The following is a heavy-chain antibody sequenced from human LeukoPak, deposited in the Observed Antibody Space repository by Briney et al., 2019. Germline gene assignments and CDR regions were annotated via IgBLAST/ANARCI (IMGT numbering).Heavy chain of an antibody. CDR2: IYYSGST. Sequence: SETLSLTCTVSGGSISSGDYFWSWIRQPPGKGLEWIGYIYYSGSTHYNPSLKSRVTISVDTSKNQFSLKLSSVTAADTAVYYCARARTYDSSGYYYGYYYYMDVWGKGTTVTVSS. J-gene: IGHJ6*03. V-gene: IGHV4-30-4*08. CDR3: ARARTYDSSGYYYGYYYYMDV. D-gene: IGHD3-22*01. CDR1: GGSISSGDYF.